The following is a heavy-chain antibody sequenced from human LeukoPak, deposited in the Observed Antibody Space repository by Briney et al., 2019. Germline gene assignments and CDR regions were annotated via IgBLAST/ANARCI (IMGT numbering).Heavy chain of an antibody. D-gene: IGHD1-7*01. J-gene: IGHJ4*01. CDR3: TTHSVTVSGTHF. Sequence: GGSLRLSCAASGFTFTNDWMTWVRPSPGMGLEWVGRIKSNTNGGTSDYAAPVKGRFAISRDDSKNTLYLQMNSLKPEDTAMYYCTTHSVTVSGTHFWGQGALVTVSS. V-gene: IGHV3-15*07. CDR2: IKSNTNGGTS. CDR1: GFTFTNDW.